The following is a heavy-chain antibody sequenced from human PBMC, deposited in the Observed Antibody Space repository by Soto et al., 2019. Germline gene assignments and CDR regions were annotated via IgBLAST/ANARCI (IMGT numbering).Heavy chain of an antibody. Sequence: QVQLVQSGAEVKKPGSSVKVSCKASGGTFNVYTIIWVRQAPGQGLEWMGRIIPMLAITNYAQRFQGRVTLTADTCTTTADMELRSLTSVDTAVYYCALGSWSGESFDIWGQGTLVTVSS. J-gene: IGHJ3*02. CDR1: GGTFNVYT. CDR3: ALGSWSGESFDI. CDR2: IIPMLAIT. D-gene: IGHD6-13*01. V-gene: IGHV1-69*02.